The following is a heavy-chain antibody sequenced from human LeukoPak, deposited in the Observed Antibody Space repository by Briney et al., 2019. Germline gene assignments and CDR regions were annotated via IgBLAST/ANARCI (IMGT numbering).Heavy chain of an antibody. CDR1: GYTFSRYW. J-gene: IGHJ4*02. CDR2: INEDGSST. D-gene: IGHD3-10*01. CDR3: TTDTFGARDS. Sequence: SGGSLRLSCAASGYTFSRYWMHWVRQGPGKGLVWVSRINEDGSSTSYAESVRGRFTISRDNAKNTLYLQMNSLRAEDAAVYYCTTDTFGARDSWGQGTLVTVSP. V-gene: IGHV3-74*01.